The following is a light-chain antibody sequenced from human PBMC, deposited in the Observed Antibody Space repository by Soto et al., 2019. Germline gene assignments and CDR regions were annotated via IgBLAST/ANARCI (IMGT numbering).Light chain of an antibody. Sequence: DFQMTQSPSTLSASVGDRVTITCRASQSIHSWLAGYQQKPGTPPKLLIYRGSTLQSGVPSRFAGSGSGTDFTLTINTLQSDDYASYFGQQYNAHPFSFGQGTKLEIK. CDR3: QQYNAHPFS. J-gene: IGKJ2*01. CDR1: QSIHSW. V-gene: IGKV1-5*03. CDR2: RGS.